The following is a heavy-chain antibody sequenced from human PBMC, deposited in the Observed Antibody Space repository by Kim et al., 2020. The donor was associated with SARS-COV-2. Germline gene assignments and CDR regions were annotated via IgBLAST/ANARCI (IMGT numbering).Heavy chain of an antibody. CDR2: IIPILGIA. Sequence: SVKVSCKASGGTFSSYAISWVRQAPGQGLEWMGRIIPILGIANYAQKFQGRVTITADKSTSTAYMELSSLRSEDTAVYYCARGDSPRYFDWRFDYWGQGTLVTVSS. J-gene: IGHJ4*02. D-gene: IGHD3-9*01. V-gene: IGHV1-69*04. CDR3: ARGDSPRYFDWRFDY. CDR1: GGTFSSYA.